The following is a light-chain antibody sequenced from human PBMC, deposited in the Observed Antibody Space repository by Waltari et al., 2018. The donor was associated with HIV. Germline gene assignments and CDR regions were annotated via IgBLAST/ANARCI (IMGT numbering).Light chain of an antibody. CDR3: AAWDDSLNGVV. CDR1: SSNIGSNT. V-gene: IGLV1-44*01. Sequence: QSVLTQPPSASGTPGQRVTISCSGSSSNIGSNTVNWYQQLPGTAPKLLIYSNNQRPSGVPDRFSGSQSGTSASLAISGLQSEDEADYYCAAWDDSLNGVVFVGGTKLTVL. CDR2: SNN. J-gene: IGLJ2*01.